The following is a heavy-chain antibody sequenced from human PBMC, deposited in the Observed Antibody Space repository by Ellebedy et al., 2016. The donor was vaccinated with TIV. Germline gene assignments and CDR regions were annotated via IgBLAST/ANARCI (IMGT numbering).Heavy chain of an antibody. CDR3: ARVLYGMDV. V-gene: IGHV3-21*01. CDR2: ISSTSSYI. CDR1: GFTFSSYS. D-gene: IGHD3-16*01. Sequence: GESLKISCAASGFTFSSYSMNWVRQAPGKGLEWVSAISSTSSYIYYADSVKGRFTISRDNAKNSLYLQMNSLRAEDTAVYYCARVLYGMDVWGQGTTVTVSS. J-gene: IGHJ6*02.